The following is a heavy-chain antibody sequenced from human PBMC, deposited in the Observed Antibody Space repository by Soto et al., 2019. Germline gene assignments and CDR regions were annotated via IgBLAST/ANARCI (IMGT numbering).Heavy chain of an antibody. CDR1: GFTFSSYS. CDR3: ARNRSYSSSPFDY. D-gene: IGHD6-6*01. J-gene: IGHJ4*02. V-gene: IGHV3-21*01. Sequence: ESGGGLVKPGGSLRLSCAASGFTFSSYSMNWVRQAPGKGLEWVSSISSSSSYIYYADSVKGRFTISRDNAKNSLYLQMNSLRAEDTAVYYCARNRSYSSSPFDYWGQGTLVTVSS. CDR2: ISSSSSYI.